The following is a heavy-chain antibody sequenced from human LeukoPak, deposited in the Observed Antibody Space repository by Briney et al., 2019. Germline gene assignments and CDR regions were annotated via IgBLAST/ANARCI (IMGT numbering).Heavy chain of an antibody. V-gene: IGHV3-23*01. CDR2: LIGSSGST. CDR1: AFTSTNYA. Sequence: GGSLRLSCAASAFTSTNYAMNWVRQAPGKGLEWVSVLIGSSGSTDYADSVKGRFTISRDNSKNTLYLQMNSLRAEDTAVYYCARDPRYSPIAAAGTAEYGMDVWGQGTTVTVSS. J-gene: IGHJ6*02. CDR3: ARDPRYSPIAAAGTAEYGMDV. D-gene: IGHD6-13*01.